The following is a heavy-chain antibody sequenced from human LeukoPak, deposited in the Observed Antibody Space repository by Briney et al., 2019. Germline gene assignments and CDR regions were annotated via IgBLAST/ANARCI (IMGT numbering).Heavy chain of an antibody. CDR1: GFTFDDYA. J-gene: IGHJ4*02. Sequence: GGSLRLSCAGSGFTFDDYAMHWVRQAPGKGLEWVSGISWNSGSIGYADSVKGRFTISRDNAKNSLYLQMNSLRAEDTALYYCAKDSIKNDFWSGYLGYFDYWGQGTLVTVSS. CDR2: ISWNSGSI. V-gene: IGHV3-9*01. CDR3: AKDSIKNDFWSGYLGYFDY. D-gene: IGHD3-3*01.